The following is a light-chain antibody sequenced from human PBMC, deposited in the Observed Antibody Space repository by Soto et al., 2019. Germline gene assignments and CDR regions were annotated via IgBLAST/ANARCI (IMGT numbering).Light chain of an antibody. CDR1: QSISNH. CDR2: AAS. CDR3: QQYDNLPT. V-gene: IGKV1-39*01. J-gene: IGKJ4*01. Sequence: DIQMTQSPSSLSASVEDRVIITCRASQSISNHLNWYQQKPGKAPKLLIFAASSLQSGVPSRFSGSRSGPDFTLTISSLQPEDFATYYCQQYDNLPTFGGGTKVEIK.